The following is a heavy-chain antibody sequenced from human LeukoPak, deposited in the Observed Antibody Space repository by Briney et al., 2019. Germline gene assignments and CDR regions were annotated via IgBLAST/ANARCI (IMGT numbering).Heavy chain of an antibody. D-gene: IGHD4-17*01. Sequence: ASAKVSCKASGYTFTGYYMHWVRQAPGQGLEWMGWTNPNSGGTNYAQKFQGWVTMTRDTSISTAYMELSRLRSDDTAVYYCARDLYGDYSYYYGMDAWGQGTTVTVSS. CDR3: ARDLYGDYSYYYGMDA. CDR1: GYTFTGYY. CDR2: TNPNSGGT. J-gene: IGHJ6*02. V-gene: IGHV1-2*04.